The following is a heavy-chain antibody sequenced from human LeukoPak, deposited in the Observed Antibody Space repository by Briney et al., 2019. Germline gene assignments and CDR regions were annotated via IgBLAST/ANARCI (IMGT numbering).Heavy chain of an antibody. CDR1: GFTFRSYW. D-gene: IGHD2-15*01. J-gene: IGHJ4*02. Sequence: GGSLRLSCATSGFTFRSYWMSWVRQAPGKGLEWVANIKQDGSEKYYVDSVKGRFTISRDNAKNSLYLQMNSLRAEDTAVYYCARDRGSYCSGGSCHFFDYWGQGTLVTVSP. CDR3: ARDRGSYCSGGSCHFFDY. CDR2: IKQDGSEK. V-gene: IGHV3-7*01.